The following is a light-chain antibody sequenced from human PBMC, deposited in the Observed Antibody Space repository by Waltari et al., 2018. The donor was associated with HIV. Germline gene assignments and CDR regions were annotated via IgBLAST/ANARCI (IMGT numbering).Light chain of an antibody. CDR1: SSDVGAYGY. V-gene: IGLV2-8*01. Sequence: QSALTQPPSASGSPGQSVTISCTGTSSDVGAYGYVSWYQQHPGKVPKRMIYHVTERPSGVPDRFFGSKSGNTASLTVSGLQVEDEADYYCSSYAGSDTFVFGTGTRVTV. CDR3: SSYAGSDTFV. J-gene: IGLJ1*01. CDR2: HVT.